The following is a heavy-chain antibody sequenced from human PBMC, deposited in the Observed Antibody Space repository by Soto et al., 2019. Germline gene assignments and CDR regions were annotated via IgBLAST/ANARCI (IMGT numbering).Heavy chain of an antibody. D-gene: IGHD4-4*01. CDR1: GFTFDDYA. CDR3: AKDRVITPQYGYYGMDV. Sequence: EVQLVESGGGLVQPGRFLRLSCAASGFTFDDYAMHWVRQAPGKGLEWVSGISWNSGSIGYADSVKGRFTISRDNAKNSLYLQMNDLRAEHTAVDYCAKDRVITPQYGYYGMDVWGQGTTVTVSS. J-gene: IGHJ6*02. V-gene: IGHV3-9*01. CDR2: ISWNSGSI.